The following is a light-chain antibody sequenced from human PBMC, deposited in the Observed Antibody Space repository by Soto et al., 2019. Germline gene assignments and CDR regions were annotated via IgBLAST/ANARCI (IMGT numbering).Light chain of an antibody. CDR2: DAS. CDR3: QQYRNSPVT. V-gene: IGKV3-11*01. Sequence: EIVFTQSPATLSLSPGERATLSCRASQSVSSYLAWYQQKPGQAPRLLIYDASNRATGIPARFSGSGSGTDFTLTISSLEPEDFAVYYCQQYRNSPVTFGGGTKVDI. J-gene: IGKJ4*01. CDR1: QSVSSY.